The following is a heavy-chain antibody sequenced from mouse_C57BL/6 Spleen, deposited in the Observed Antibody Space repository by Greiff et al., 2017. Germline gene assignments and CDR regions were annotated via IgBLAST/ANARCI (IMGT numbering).Heavy chain of an antibody. J-gene: IGHJ3*01. Sequence: QVQLQQSGPELVKPGASVKISCKASGYAFSSSWMNWVKQRPGKGLEWIGRIYPGDGDTNYNGKFKGKATLTADKSSSTAYMQLSSLTSGDSAVYFCARQPFAYWGQGTLVTVSA. V-gene: IGHV1-82*01. CDR1: GYAFSSSW. CDR3: ARQPFAY. CDR2: IYPGDGDT. D-gene: IGHD6-1*01.